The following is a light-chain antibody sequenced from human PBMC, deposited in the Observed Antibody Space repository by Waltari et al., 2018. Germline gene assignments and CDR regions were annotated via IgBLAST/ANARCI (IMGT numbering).Light chain of an antibody. Sequence: YLSASLGDRVTITCRASQSVSDYLNWYQQKPGKAPRLLIYTASSLQSGVPSTFSGSGSGTEFTLTISSLQIEDFATYYCQQSYTTPYTFGQGTKLEIK. J-gene: IGKJ2*01. CDR2: TAS. V-gene: IGKV1-39*01. CDR3: QQSYTTPYT. CDR1: QSVSDY.